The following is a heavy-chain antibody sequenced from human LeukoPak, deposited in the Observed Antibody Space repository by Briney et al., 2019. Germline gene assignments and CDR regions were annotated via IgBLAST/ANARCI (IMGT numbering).Heavy chain of an antibody. V-gene: IGHV1-2*06. CDR1: GYTFTGYY. D-gene: IGHD4-17*01. J-gene: IGHJ4*02. CDR3: ARDIYGDYSFDY. Sequence: GASVKVSCKASGYTFTGYYMHWVRQAPGQGLEWMGRINPNSGGTNYAQKFQGRVTMTRDTSISTAYMELSRLRSDDTAVYYCARDIYGDYSFDYWGQGTLVTVSS. CDR2: INPNSGGT.